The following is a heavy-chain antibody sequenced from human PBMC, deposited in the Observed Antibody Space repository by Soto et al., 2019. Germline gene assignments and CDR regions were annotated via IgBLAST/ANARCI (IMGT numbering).Heavy chain of an antibody. CDR2: IYTGGTT. D-gene: IGHD2-15*01. J-gene: IGHJ4*02. CDR1: GFTVSSSNY. Sequence: GGSLRLSCVVSGFTVSSSNYMSWVRQAPGKGLEWVSVIYTGGTTYYADSVKGRFTISRDNSKNTLYLQMNSLRAEDTAVYYCARVPSSSGRAHFDYWGQGTLVTVSS. V-gene: IGHV3-53*05. CDR3: ARVPSSSGRAHFDY.